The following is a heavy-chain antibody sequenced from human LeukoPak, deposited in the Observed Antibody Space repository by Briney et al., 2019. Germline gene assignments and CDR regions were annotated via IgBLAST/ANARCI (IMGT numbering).Heavy chain of an antibody. CDR2: FDPEDGET. Sequence: ASVKVSCKVSGYTLTELSMHWVRQAPGKGLEWMGGFDPEDGETIYAQKFQGRVTMTEDTSTDTAYMELSSLRSEDTAVYYCATPNPDIVVVGPSSPNALYYFDYWGQGTLVTVSS. J-gene: IGHJ4*02. CDR3: ATPNPDIVVVGPSSPNALYYFDY. CDR1: GYTLTELS. V-gene: IGHV1-24*01. D-gene: IGHD2-2*01.